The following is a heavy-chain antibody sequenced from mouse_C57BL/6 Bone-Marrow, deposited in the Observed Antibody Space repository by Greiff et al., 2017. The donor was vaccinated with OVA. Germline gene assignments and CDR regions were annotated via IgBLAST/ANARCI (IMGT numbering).Heavy chain of an antibody. Sequence: DVKLVESGGGLVQPKGSLKLSCAASGFTFNTYAMHWVRQAPGKGLEWVARIRSKSSNYATYYADSVKDRFTISRDDSQSMLYLQMNNLKTEDTAMYYCVRGGDYYGSSYDYYAMDYWGQGTSVTVSS. V-gene: IGHV10-3*01. J-gene: IGHJ4*01. CDR3: VRGGDYYGSSYDYYAMDY. CDR2: IRSKSSNYAT. CDR1: GFTFNTYA. D-gene: IGHD1-1*01.